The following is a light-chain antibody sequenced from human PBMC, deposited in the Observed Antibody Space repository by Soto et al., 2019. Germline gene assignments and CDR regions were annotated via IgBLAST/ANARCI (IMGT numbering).Light chain of an antibody. V-gene: IGKV3-20*01. CDR2: DAS. CDR1: QSVSSSY. CDR3: QQYVRSPPSWT. Sequence: ETVLTQSPGTLSLSPGERATLSCRASQSVSSSYFAWYQQTPGQAPRLIIYDASSRATGIPDRFSGSGSGTDFTLTISRLEPEDFAVYYCQQYVRSPPSWTFGQGTKVEIK. J-gene: IGKJ1*01.